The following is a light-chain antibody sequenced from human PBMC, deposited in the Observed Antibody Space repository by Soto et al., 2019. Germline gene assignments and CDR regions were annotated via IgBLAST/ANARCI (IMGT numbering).Light chain of an antibody. Sequence: HLTQYPSLLSASVGGGFTSTFRASQDISTALAWYQQKPGKPPKVLIYGASTLENGVPSRFIGSGSGTDFTLTISSLLPEDFATYYCHQFNNPIPFGQGTLLANK. CDR2: GAS. J-gene: IGKJ5*01. CDR3: HQFNNPIP. V-gene: IGKV1D-13*01. CDR1: QDISTA.